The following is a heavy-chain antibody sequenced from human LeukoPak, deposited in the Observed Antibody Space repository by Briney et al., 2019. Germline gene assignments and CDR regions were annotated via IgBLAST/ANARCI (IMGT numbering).Heavy chain of an antibody. J-gene: IGHJ5*02. Sequence: PWASVKVSCKASGYTFINNYMHWVRQAPGQGLEWMGIINPSGGSTSYAEKFQGRVIMTRDMSTSTFYMELSSLTSEDTAVYYCVRDQAAAAGTLKWLDPWGQGTLVTVSS. V-gene: IGHV1-46*01. CDR3: VRDQAAAAGTLKWLDP. D-gene: IGHD6-13*01. CDR2: INPSGGST. CDR1: GYTFINNY.